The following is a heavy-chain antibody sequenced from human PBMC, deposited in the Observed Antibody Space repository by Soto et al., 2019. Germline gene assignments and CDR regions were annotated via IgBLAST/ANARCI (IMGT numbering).Heavy chain of an antibody. Sequence: QVQLVESGGGVVQPGRSLRLSCAASGFTFSSYGMHWVRQAPGKGLEWVAVIWYDGSNKYYADSVKGRFTISRDNSKNTLYLQINSLRAEDTAVYYCARERARRGWFDPWGQGTLVTVSS. CDR3: ARERARRGWFDP. CDR2: IWYDGSNK. CDR1: GFTFSSYG. V-gene: IGHV3-33*01. J-gene: IGHJ5*02. D-gene: IGHD6-6*01.